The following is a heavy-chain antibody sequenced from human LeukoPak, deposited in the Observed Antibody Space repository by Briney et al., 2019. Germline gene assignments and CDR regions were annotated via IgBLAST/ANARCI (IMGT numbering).Heavy chain of an antibody. CDR2: MDWKGGSR. Sequence: PGGALRLSCAASVFTLDDYGMNWVRETPGKGLEWVCRMDWKGGSRAYADNVKGRFTITRDNAKNSVYLKMNSLRDEDAAVYYCAKEDCSGGRCDSLHYWGQGTLVTVSS. CDR1: VFTLDDYG. J-gene: IGHJ4*02. CDR3: AKEDCSGGRCDSLHY. V-gene: IGHV3-20*04. D-gene: IGHD2-15*01.